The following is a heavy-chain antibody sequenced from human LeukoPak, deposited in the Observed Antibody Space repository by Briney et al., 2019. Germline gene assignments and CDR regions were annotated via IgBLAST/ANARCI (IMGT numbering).Heavy chain of an antibody. CDR3: ASVYCSSTSCYSSRYYYMDV. V-gene: IGHV1-69*13. CDR2: IIPIFGTA. CDR1: GGTFTSYA. D-gene: IGHD2-2*01. Sequence: ASVKVSCKASGGTFTSYAISWVPQAPGHGLEWMGGIIPIFGTANYAQKFQGRVTITADESTSTAYMELSSLRSEDTAVYYCASVYCSSTSCYSSRYYYMDVWGKGTTVTVSS. J-gene: IGHJ6*03.